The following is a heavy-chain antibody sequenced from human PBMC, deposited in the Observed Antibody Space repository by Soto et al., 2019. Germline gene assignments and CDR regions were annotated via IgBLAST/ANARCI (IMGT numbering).Heavy chain of an antibody. CDR1: GYTFTSYA. Sequence: ASVKVSCKASGYTFTSYAMHWVRQAPGQRLEWMGWINAGNGNTKYSQKFQGRVTITRDTSASTAYMELSSLRSEDTAVYYCARVPSYYDSSGYYFDYWGQGTLVTVSS. CDR3: ARVPSYYDSSGYYFDY. V-gene: IGHV1-3*01. J-gene: IGHJ4*02. CDR2: INAGNGNT. D-gene: IGHD3-22*01.